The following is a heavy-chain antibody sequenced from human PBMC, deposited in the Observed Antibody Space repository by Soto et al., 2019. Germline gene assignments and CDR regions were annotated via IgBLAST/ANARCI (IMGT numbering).Heavy chain of an antibody. J-gene: IGHJ6*02. CDR3: AREGGSSYYYYGMDV. CDR2: INPNSGGT. V-gene: IGHV1-2*02. CDR1: GYTFTGYY. Sequence: ASVKVSCKASGYTFTGYYMHWVRQAPGQGLEWMGWINPNSGGTNYAQKFQGRVTMTRDTSISTAYMELSRLRSDDTAVYYCAREGGSSYYYYGMDVWGQGTTVTVS. D-gene: IGHD6-13*01.